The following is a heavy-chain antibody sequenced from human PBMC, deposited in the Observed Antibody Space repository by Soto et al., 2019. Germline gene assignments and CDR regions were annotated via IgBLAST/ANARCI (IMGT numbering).Heavy chain of an antibody. Sequence: PGESLKISCKGSGYSFTSYWIGWVRQMPGKGLEWMGIIYPGDSDTRYSPSFQGQVTISADKSISTAYLQWSSLKASDTAMYYCARRFPYNWNDPAVIDAFDIWGQGTMVTVSS. CDR3: ARRFPYNWNDPAVIDAFDI. D-gene: IGHD1-1*01. V-gene: IGHV5-51*01. CDR1: GYSFTSYW. CDR2: IYPGDSDT. J-gene: IGHJ3*02.